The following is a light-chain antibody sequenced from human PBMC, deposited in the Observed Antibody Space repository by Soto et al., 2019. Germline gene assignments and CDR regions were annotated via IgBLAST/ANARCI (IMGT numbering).Light chain of an antibody. CDR3: QQYGDSLSLT. Sequence: EIVLTQSPGTLSLSPGERATLSCRASQTVSNSHLAWYQQKPGQAPRLLIYRASSRATGIPDRFSGSGSGTDFTLTVSRLEPEDFAVYYCQQYGDSLSLTFGQGTRLEIK. V-gene: IGKV3-20*01. CDR1: QTVSNSH. J-gene: IGKJ5*01. CDR2: RAS.